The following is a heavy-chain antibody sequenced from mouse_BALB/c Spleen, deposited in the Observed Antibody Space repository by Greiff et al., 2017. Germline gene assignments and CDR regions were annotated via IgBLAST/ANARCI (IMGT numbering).Heavy chain of an antibody. D-gene: IGHD2-10*02. Sequence: VQLKESGPELEKPGASVKISCKASGYSFTGYNMNWVKQSNGKSLEWIGNIDPYYGGTSYNQKFKGKATLTVDKSSSTAYMQLKSLTSEDSAVYYCARVLLYGNPYAMDYWGQGTSVTVSS. V-gene: IGHV1-39*01. CDR1: GYSFTGYN. CDR2: IDPYYGGT. J-gene: IGHJ4*01. CDR3: ARVLLYGNPYAMDY.